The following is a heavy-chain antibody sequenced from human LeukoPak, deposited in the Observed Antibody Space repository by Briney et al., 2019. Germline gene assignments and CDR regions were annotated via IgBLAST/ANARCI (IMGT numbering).Heavy chain of an antibody. V-gene: IGHV4-4*02. CDR1: AGFISSSNW. D-gene: IGHD5-12*01. J-gene: IGHJ4*02. Sequence: SETLSLTCAVSAGFISSSNWWSWVRQPPGKGLEWIGEIFHTGDANYNPSLKSRVTMSVDKSKNQFSLRLSSVTAADTAMYFCVRDRNSNLRLGFWGQGALVTVSS. CDR3: VRDRNSNLRLGF. CDR2: IFHTGDA.